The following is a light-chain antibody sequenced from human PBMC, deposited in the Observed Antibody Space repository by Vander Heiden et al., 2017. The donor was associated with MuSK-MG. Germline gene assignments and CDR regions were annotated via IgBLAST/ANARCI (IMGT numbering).Light chain of an antibody. CDR1: QDISNY. V-gene: IGKV1-33*01. Sequence: DIQMTQSPSSLSASVGDRVTITCQASQDISNYLNWYQQKPGKAPKLLIYDASNLETGVPSRFSGSGSGTDFTFTISSLHPEDIATYYCQQYDTLPLTFGGGTKVEIK. CDR3: QQYDTLPLT. J-gene: IGKJ4*01. CDR2: DAS.